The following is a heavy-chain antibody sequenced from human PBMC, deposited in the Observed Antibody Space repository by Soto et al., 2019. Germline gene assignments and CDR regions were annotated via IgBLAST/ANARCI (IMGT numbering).Heavy chain of an antibody. J-gene: IGHJ4*02. V-gene: IGHV4-4*02. Sequence: QVQLQESGPGLVKPSDTLSLTCAASSGSISTDNWWHWVRQSPGRGLEWIGEIYHSGSTNYSPSVKSRITMSVDIFKNHFSLTLTSVTAADTAVYYCARERGTGTYQGFDYWGQGTLVTVSS. CDR3: ARERGTGTYQGFDY. CDR2: IYHSGST. CDR1: SGSISTDNW. D-gene: IGHD1-7*01.